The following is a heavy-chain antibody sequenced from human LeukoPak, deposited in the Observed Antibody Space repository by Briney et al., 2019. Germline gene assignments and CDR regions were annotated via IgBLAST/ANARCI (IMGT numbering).Heavy chain of an antibody. J-gene: IGHJ6*03. V-gene: IGHV3-23*01. CDR3: AKDSSSALVDYYYYYMDV. CDR1: GFTFSSYA. Sequence: GGSLRLSCAASGFTFSSYAMICVRQAPGKGLEWVSAISGSGGSTYYADSVKGRFTTSRDNSKNTLYLQMNSLRAEDTAVYYCAKDSSSALVDYYYYYMDVWGKGTTVTVSS. CDR2: ISGSGGST. D-gene: IGHD6-13*01.